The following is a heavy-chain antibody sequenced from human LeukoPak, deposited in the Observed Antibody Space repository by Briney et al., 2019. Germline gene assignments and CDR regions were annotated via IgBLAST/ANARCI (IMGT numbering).Heavy chain of an antibody. Sequence: ASVKVSCTASGYTFDENHIHWVRHAPGQGTGRMGWINTKSGATDSAQQFQGRLTMTRDTSIGTASMDLSGLRLDDTGIYYCARAGDESTGHYDSLHFWGQGTMVTVS. D-gene: IGHD2-8*02. CDR1: GYTFDENH. CDR2: INTKSGAT. J-gene: IGHJ3*01. V-gene: IGHV1-2*02. CDR3: ARAGDESTGHYDSLHF.